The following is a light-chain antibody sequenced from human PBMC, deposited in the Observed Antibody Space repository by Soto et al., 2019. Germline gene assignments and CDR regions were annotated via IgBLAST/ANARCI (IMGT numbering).Light chain of an antibody. J-gene: IGKJ5*01. CDR1: QGIRND. Sequence: IQLTQSPSSQSAHVGDRVTITCRASQGIRNDLAWFQQKPGKAPKRLIYAASNLQSGVPSRFSGSGSGTEFTLTISSLQPDDFATYYCQHYNSYSEAFGQGARLEIK. V-gene: IGKV1-17*01. CDR3: QHYNSYSEA. CDR2: AAS.